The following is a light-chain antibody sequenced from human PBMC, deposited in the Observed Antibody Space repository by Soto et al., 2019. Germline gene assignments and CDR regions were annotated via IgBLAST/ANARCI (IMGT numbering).Light chain of an antibody. CDR1: NNDVGGYDY. V-gene: IGLV2-14*01. CDR3: SSYTPSNTRV. CDR2: DVG. Sequence: QSALTQPASVSGSPGQSISISFTGTNNDVGGYDYVSWYQQHPGKAPKVMIFDVGNRPSGVSNRFSGSKSGNTASLTISRLQAEEEAAYYCSSYTPSNTRVFGGGTKLTVL. J-gene: IGLJ3*02.